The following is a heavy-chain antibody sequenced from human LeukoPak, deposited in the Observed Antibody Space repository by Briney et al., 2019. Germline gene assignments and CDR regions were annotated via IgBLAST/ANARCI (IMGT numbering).Heavy chain of an antibody. CDR3: AKIVGGYDSSGYVANGQLDY. CDR1: GFTFSSND. J-gene: IGHJ4*02. Sequence: AAGSLRLSCAASGFTFSSNDMSWVRQAPGQGLEWVSAISGSGGSTYYADSVKGRFTSSRDNSKNTLYLQMNSLRAEDTAVYYCAKIVGGYDSSGYVANGQLDYWGQGTLVTVSS. CDR2: ISGSGGST. D-gene: IGHD3-22*01. V-gene: IGHV3-23*01.